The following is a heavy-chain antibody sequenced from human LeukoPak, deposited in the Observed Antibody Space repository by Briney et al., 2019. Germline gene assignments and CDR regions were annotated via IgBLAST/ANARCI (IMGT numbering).Heavy chain of an antibody. Sequence: SETLSLTCTVSGGSISSYYWSWIRQRPGKGLEWIGYIYYSGSTNYNPSLKSRVTISVDTSKNQFSLKLSSVTAADTAVYYCASLVDTAMSYWGQGTLVTVSS. CDR3: ASLVDTAMSY. CDR2: IYYSGST. D-gene: IGHD5-18*01. J-gene: IGHJ4*02. CDR1: GGSISSYY. V-gene: IGHV4-59*08.